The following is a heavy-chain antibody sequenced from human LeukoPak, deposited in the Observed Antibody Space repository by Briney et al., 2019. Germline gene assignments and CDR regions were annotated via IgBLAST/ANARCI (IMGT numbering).Heavy chain of an antibody. CDR2: INTDGSST. CDR3: ARDNRLINAFDI. CDR1: GFTFSSYW. J-gene: IGHJ3*02. D-gene: IGHD1-14*01. Sequence: GGSLRLSCAASGFTFSSYWMHWVRQAPGKGLVWVSRINTDGSSTSYADSVKGRFTISRDNAKNTLYLQMNSLRAEDTAVYYCARDNRLINAFDIWGQGTMVTVSS. V-gene: IGHV3-74*01.